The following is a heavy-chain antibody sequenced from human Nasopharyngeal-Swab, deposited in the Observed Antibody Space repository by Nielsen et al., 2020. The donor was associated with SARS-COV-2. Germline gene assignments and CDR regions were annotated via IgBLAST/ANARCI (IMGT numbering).Heavy chain of an antibody. CDR2: IYDSGRT. D-gene: IGHD3-10*01. Sequence: PGKRLEWSGSIYDSGRTYYNPSLKSRVTISVDTSKNQFSLNLSSVTAADTAVYYCARVVMVRGVSYYYYMDVWGKGTTVTVSS. V-gene: IGHV4-39*07. J-gene: IGHJ6*03. CDR3: ARVVMVRGVSYYYYMDV.